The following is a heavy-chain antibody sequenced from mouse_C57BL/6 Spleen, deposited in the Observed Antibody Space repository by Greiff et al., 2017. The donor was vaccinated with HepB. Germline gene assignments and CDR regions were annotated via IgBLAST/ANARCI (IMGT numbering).Heavy chain of an antibody. CDR2: ISDGGSYT. CDR1: GFTFSSYA. J-gene: IGHJ4*01. CDR3: ARGGSSGYGDAMDY. Sequence: VQLVESGGGLVKPGGSLKLSCAASGFTFSSYAMSWVRQTPEKRLEWVATISDGGSYTYYPDNVKGRFTISRDNAKNNLYLQMSHLKSEDTAMYYCARGGSSGYGDAMDYWGQGTSVTVSS. D-gene: IGHD3-2*02. V-gene: IGHV5-4*01.